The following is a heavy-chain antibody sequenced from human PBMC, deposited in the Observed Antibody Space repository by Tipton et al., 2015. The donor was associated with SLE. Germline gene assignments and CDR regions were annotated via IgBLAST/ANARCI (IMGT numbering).Heavy chain of an antibody. CDR2: ISYDGSNK. CDR3: ARGYDFWSGYYTSPWYFDY. V-gene: IGHV3-30*04. Sequence: SLRLSCAASGFTFSSYAMHWVRQAPGKGLEWVAVISYDGSNKYYADSVKGRFTISRDNSKNTLYLQMNSLRAEDTAVYYCARGYDFWSGYYTSPWYFDYWGQGTLVTVSS. J-gene: IGHJ4*02. CDR1: GFTFSSYA. D-gene: IGHD3-3*01.